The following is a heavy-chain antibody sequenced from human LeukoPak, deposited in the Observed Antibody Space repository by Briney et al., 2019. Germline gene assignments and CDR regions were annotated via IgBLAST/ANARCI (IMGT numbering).Heavy chain of an antibody. V-gene: IGHV4-34*01. CDR2: INHSGST. Sequence: PSETLSLTCAVYGGSFSGYYWSWIRQPPGKGLEWIGEINHSGSTNYNPSLKSRVTISVDMSKSQFSLKLSSVTAADTAVYYCARICGEYYDSSGYTLSPPAPGNDYWGQGTLVTVSS. CDR1: GGSFSGYY. J-gene: IGHJ4*02. D-gene: IGHD3-22*01. CDR3: ARICGEYYDSSGYTLSPPAPGNDY.